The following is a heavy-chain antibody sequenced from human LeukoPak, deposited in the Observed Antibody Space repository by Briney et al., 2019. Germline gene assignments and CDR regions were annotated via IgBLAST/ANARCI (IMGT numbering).Heavy chain of an antibody. J-gene: IGHJ4*02. V-gene: IGHV3-7*01. CDR3: ARDDADNNFWSASAEEYYFDS. CDR1: GFTFSSYW. CDR2: IKQDGSEK. Sequence: QSGGSLRLSCAASGFTFSSYWMSWVRQAPGKGLEWVANIKQDGSEKYYVDSVKGRFTISRDNAKNSLYLQMNSLRAEDTAVYYCARDDADNNFWSASAEEYYFDSWGQGTLVTVSS. D-gene: IGHD3-3*01.